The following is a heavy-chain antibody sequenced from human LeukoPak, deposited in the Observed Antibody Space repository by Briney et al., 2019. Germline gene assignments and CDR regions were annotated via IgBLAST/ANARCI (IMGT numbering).Heavy chain of an antibody. CDR2: IRNDGGNK. CDR1: GFTFSSYG. J-gene: IGHJ3*02. V-gene: IGHV3-30*02. Sequence: GGSLRLSCAASGFTFSSYGMHWVRQAPGKGLEWVAFIRNDGGNKYYADSVKGQFTISRDNSKNSLYLQMNSLRAEDTAVYYCAKGPNYDILTGWRKTHNAFDIWGQGTMVTVSS. D-gene: IGHD3-9*01. CDR3: AKGPNYDILTGWRKTHNAFDI.